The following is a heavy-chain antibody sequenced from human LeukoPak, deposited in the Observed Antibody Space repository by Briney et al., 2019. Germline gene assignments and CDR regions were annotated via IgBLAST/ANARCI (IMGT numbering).Heavy chain of an antibody. D-gene: IGHD6-6*01. Sequence: ASVKVSCKTSGYTFTGYYIHWVRQAPGQGLEWMGWINPNSGGTNYAQKFQGRVTMTRDTSISTAYMELSRLRSDDTAVYYCARVYSSSSGGGLGYWGQGTLVTVSS. CDR3: ARVYSSSSGGGLGY. CDR1: GYTFTGYY. CDR2: INPNSGGT. J-gene: IGHJ4*02. V-gene: IGHV1-2*02.